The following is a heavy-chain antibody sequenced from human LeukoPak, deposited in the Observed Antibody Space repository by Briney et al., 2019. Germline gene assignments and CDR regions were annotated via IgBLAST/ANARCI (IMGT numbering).Heavy chain of an antibody. CDR2: IKQDGSEK. J-gene: IGHJ4*02. V-gene: IGHV3-7*01. D-gene: IGHD3-9*01. CDR3: ARGILTGYSPVFDY. Sequence: GGSLRLSCAASGFTFSSYWMSWVRQAPGKGLEWVANIKQDGSEKYYVDSVKGRFTTSRDNAKNSLYLQMNSLRAEDTAVYYCARGILTGYSPVFDYWGQGTLVTVSS. CDR1: GFTFSSYW.